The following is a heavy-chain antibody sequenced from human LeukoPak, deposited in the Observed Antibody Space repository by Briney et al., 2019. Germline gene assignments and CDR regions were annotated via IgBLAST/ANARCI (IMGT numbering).Heavy chain of an antibody. Sequence: PGGSLRLSCAASGFTFSGCWMSWVRQAPGKGLEWVAVTWYDGSNEYYADSVKGRFTIFRDNSKNTLYLQMHSLRAEDTAIYYCAANFDFWGQGTLVTVSS. CDR2: TWYDGSNE. CDR3: AANFDF. J-gene: IGHJ4*02. CDR1: GFTFSGCW. V-gene: IGHV3-33*08.